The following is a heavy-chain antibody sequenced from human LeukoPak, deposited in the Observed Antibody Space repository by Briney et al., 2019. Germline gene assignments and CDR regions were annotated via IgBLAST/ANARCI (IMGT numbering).Heavy chain of an antibody. CDR3: ARDNVSPLDY. V-gene: IGHV3-30*02. CDR2: IRYDGSQT. J-gene: IGHJ4*02. Sequence: GGSLRLSCAASEFTFSTYGMHWVRQAPGKGLEWVAFIRYDGSQTYYADSVKGRFTISRDNAKNSLYLQMNSLRAEDTAVYYCARDNVSPLDYWGQGTLVTVSS. CDR1: EFTFSTYG.